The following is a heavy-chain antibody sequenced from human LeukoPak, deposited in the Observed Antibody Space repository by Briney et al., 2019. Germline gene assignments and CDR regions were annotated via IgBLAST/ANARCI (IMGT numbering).Heavy chain of an antibody. D-gene: IGHD3-22*01. CDR2: IYYSGST. V-gene: IGHV4-39*01. J-gene: IGHJ5*02. CDR3: ARQPRNYYYDSSGDA. Sequence: KPSETLSLTCTVSGGSISISSYYWGWIRQPPGKGLEWIGSIYYSGSTYYNPALKSRVTISVDTSKSQFSLKLSSAPAADTAVYYCARQPRNYYYDSSGDAWGQGTLVTVSS. CDR1: GGSISISSYY.